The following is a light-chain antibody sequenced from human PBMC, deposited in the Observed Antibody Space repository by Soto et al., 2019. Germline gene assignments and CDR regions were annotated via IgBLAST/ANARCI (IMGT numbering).Light chain of an antibody. CDR2: DSS. CDR3: QQYGNSPQIT. CDR1: PSVGTY. J-gene: IGKJ5*01. V-gene: IGKV3D-20*01. Sequence: IVFTQSPAPLSLSPGERATLSRGASPSVGTYIAWYKQKPGLAPRLVIFDSSTRATGIPDRFSGSGSGTDFTLTISRLEPEDFAVYFCQQYGNSPQITFGQGTRLEIK.